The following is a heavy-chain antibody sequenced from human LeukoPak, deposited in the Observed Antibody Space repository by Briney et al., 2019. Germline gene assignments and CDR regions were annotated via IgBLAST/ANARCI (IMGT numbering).Heavy chain of an antibody. CDR3: ARDLSGSLYFDF. D-gene: IGHD3-10*01. J-gene: IGHJ4*02. V-gene: IGHV4-4*07. Sequence: SETLSLTCTVSGASSSSYYYNWIRQTAGGGLEWIGRLYISGSTDYNPSLKSRVTISVDTSMNQFYLKMNSVTAADTAVYFCARDLSGSLYFDFWGPGVLVTVSS. CDR2: LYISGST. CDR1: GASSSSYY.